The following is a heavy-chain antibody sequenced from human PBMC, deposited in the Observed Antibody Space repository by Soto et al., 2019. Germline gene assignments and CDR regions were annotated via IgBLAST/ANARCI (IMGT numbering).Heavy chain of an antibody. CDR1: GFTLSNFW. D-gene: IGHD4-17*01. Sequence: EVQLVESGGDLAQPGGSLRLCCAASGFTLSNFWVNWVRQAPGKGLEWVANIKQGGIERNYVDSVKGRFTISRDDTKNSLFLQMNNLRVEDAAIYYCLVTTSAVDIWGRGTTVTVSS. CDR2: IKQGGIER. J-gene: IGHJ3*02. V-gene: IGHV3-7*01. CDR3: LVTTSAVDI.